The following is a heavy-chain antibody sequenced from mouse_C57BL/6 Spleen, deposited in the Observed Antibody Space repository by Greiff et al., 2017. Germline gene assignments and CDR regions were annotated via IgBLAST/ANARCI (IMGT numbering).Heavy chain of an antibody. V-gene: IGHV1-64*01. CDR2: IHPNSGST. CDR1: GYTFTSYW. CDR3: ARCLRHAMDY. Sequence: QVQLKQPGAELVKPGASVKLSCKASGYTFTSYWMHWVKQRPGQGLEWIGMIHPNSGSTNYNEKFKSKATLTVDKSSSTAYMQLSSLTSEDSAVYYCARCLRHAMDYWGQGTSVTVSS. J-gene: IGHJ4*01. D-gene: IGHD2-12*01.